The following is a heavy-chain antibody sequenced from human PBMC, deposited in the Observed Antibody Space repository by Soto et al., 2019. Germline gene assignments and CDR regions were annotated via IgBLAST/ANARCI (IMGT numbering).Heavy chain of an antibody. J-gene: IGHJ5*02. CDR2: ISAYNGNT. Sequence: ASVKVSCKASGYTFTSYGISWVRQAPGQGLEWMGWISAYNGNTNYAQKLQGRVTMTTDTSTSTAYMELRSLRSDDTAVYYCARALSPDYYDSSGYYYLWGQGTRVTVSS. D-gene: IGHD3-22*01. V-gene: IGHV1-18*01. CDR1: GYTFTSYG. CDR3: ARALSPDYYDSSGYYYL.